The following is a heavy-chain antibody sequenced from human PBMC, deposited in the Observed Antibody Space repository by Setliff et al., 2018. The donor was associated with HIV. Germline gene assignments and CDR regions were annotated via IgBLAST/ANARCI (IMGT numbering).Heavy chain of an antibody. J-gene: IGHJ4*02. CDR1: GYTFTSYA. Sequence: ASVKVSCKASGYTFTSYAMHWVRQAPGQRLEWMGWINAGNGNTKYSQKFQGRVTITRDISASTAYMELSSLGSEDTAVYYYVTGSAARPFDYWGQGTLVTVSS. CDR3: VTGSAARPFDY. CDR2: INAGNGNT. D-gene: IGHD6-6*01. V-gene: IGHV1-3*01.